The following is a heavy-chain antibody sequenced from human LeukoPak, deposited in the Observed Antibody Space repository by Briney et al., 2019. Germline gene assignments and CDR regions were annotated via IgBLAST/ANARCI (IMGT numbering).Heavy chain of an antibody. Sequence: SGTLSLTCAVSGVSISSSNWWSWVRQPPGKGLEWIGYIYYSGSTNYNPSLKSRVTISVDTSKNQFSLKLSSVTAADTAVYYCASGMNCGGDDWASPCDYWGQGTLVTVSS. J-gene: IGHJ4*02. D-gene: IGHD2-21*01. CDR2: IYYSGST. CDR3: ASGMNCGGDDWASPCDY. CDR1: GVSISSSNW. V-gene: IGHV4-4*02.